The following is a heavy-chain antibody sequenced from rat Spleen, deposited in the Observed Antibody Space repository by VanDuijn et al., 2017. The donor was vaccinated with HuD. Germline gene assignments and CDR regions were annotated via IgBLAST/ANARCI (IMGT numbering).Heavy chain of an antibody. Sequence: EVQLVESGGGLVQPGRSLKVFCAALGFTFSDHNMAWVRQAPKKGLEWVATISYDGRSTYYRDSGKGRFTISRDNAKNTQYLQMDSLGSEDTATYYGARHCNDGGDYFDYWGQGVMVTVSS. CDR2: ISYDGRST. J-gene: IGHJ2*01. CDR1: GFTFSDHN. V-gene: IGHV5-7*01. D-gene: IGHD1-12*02. CDR3: ARHCNDGGDYFDY.